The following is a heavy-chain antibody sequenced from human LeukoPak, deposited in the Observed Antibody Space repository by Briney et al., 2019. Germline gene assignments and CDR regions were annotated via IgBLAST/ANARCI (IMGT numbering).Heavy chain of an antibody. CDR1: GFTFSSYG. CDR2: IWYDGSNK. Sequence: GGSLRLSCAASGFTFSSYGMHWVRQAPGKGLEWVAVIWYDGSNKYYADSVKGRFTISRDNSKNTLYLQMNSLRAEDTAVYYCARDLVGWEPLGNYYYGMDVWGQGTTVTVSS. V-gene: IGHV3-33*01. CDR3: ARDLVGWEPLGNYYYGMDV. D-gene: IGHD1-26*01. J-gene: IGHJ6*02.